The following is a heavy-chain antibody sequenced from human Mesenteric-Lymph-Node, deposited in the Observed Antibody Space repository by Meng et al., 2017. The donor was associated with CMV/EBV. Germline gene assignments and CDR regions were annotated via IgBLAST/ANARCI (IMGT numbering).Heavy chain of an antibody. Sequence: GESLKISCAASGFTSDDYGMSWVRQAPGKGLEWVSGISWNSGSIGYADSVKGRFTISRDNAKNSLFLQMNSLRAEDTAIYYCARVHLGYFESFFDIWGQGTLVTVSS. V-gene: IGHV3-20*04. CDR2: ISWNSGSI. CDR3: ARVHLGYFESFFDI. J-gene: IGHJ4*02. CDR1: GFTSDDYG. D-gene: IGHD3-16*01.